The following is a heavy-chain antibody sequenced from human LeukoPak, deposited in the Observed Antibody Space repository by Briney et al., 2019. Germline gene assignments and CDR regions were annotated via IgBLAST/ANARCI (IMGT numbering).Heavy chain of an antibody. V-gene: IGHV5-10-1*01. D-gene: IGHD3-10*01. CDR1: GYRFTSYW. CDR2: IDPSDSYT. Sequence: GESLQISCKGSGYRFTSYWITWVRQMPGEGLEWMGRIDPSDSYTNYSPSFQGHVTISADKSISTAYLQWSSLKASDTAVYYCARHKDSGRPGTFDYWGQGTLVTVSS. CDR3: ARHKDSGRPGTFDY. J-gene: IGHJ4*02.